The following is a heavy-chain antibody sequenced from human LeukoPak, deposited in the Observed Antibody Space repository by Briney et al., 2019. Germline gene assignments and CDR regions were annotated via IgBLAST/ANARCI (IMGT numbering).Heavy chain of an antibody. CDR2: INPNSGGT. V-gene: IGHV1-2*02. J-gene: IGHJ4*02. CDR1: GYTFTGYY. Sequence: ASVKVSCKASGYTFTGYYMNWVRQAPGQGLEWMGWINPNSGGTNYAQKFQGRVTMTRDTSISTAYMELSSLRSEDTAVYYCAREARGGGSYSDWGQGTLVTVSS. CDR3: AREARGGGSYSD. D-gene: IGHD3-22*01.